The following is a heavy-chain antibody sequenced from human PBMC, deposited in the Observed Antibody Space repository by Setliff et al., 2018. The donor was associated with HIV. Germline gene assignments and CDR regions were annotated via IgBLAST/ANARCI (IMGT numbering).Heavy chain of an antibody. CDR1: GGPISSYF. J-gene: IGHJ4*02. V-gene: IGHV4-4*08. Sequence: SETLSLTCTVSGGPISSYFWSWIRQPPGKGLEWIGYIYTNGSTNYNPSLKSRVTISVDTSKNQFSLKLNSVTAADTAVYYCARGREAVAGALHFDYWGQGPLVTVSS. D-gene: IGHD6-19*01. CDR2: IYTNGST. CDR3: ARGREAVAGALHFDY.